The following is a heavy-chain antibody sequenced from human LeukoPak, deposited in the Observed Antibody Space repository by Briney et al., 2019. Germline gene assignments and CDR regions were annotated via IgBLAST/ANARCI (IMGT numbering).Heavy chain of an antibody. CDR2: INWNGGST. J-gene: IGHJ4*02. CDR3: ARGTSDARYYFDY. Sequence: GGSLRLSCAASGFTFSSYEMNWVRQAPGKGLEWVSGINWNGGSTGYADSVKGRFTISRDNAKNSLYLQMNSLRAEDTALYYCARGTSDARYYFDYWGQGILVTVSS. CDR1: GFTFSSYE. V-gene: IGHV3-20*04. D-gene: IGHD1-1*01.